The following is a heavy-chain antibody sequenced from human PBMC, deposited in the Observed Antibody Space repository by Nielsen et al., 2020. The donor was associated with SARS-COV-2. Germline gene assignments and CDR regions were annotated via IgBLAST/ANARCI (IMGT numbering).Heavy chain of an antibody. CDR1: GGSISSSSSY. Sequence: GSLRLSCTVSGGSISSSSSYWGWIRQPPGKGLEWITNIYYTGGTFSSPSLKSRVTISIDTSKNQFSLKLSSVTAADTAVYYCANLKRGRSSWFDVVLDHWGQGILVTVSS. J-gene: IGHJ4*02. CDR2: IYYTGGT. V-gene: IGHV4-39*07. D-gene: IGHD6-6*01. CDR3: ANLKRGRSSWFDVVLDH.